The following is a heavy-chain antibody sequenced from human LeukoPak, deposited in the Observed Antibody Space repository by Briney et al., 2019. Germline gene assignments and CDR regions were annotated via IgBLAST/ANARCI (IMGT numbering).Heavy chain of an antibody. D-gene: IGHD2-2*01. Sequence: GASVKVSCKASGYTFTVYYMHWVRQAPGQGLEWMGWINPNSGGTNYAQKFQGRVTMTRDTSISTAYMELSRLRSDDTAVYYCARDGGGCSSTSCYSWGQGTLVTVSS. CDR2: INPNSGGT. J-gene: IGHJ5*02. CDR3: ARDGGGCSSTSCYS. CDR1: GYTFTVYY. V-gene: IGHV1-2*02.